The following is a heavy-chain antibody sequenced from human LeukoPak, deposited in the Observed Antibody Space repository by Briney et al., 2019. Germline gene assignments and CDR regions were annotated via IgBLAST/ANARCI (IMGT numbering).Heavy chain of an antibody. D-gene: IGHD5-24*01. V-gene: IGHV4-39*01. J-gene: IGHJ4*02. Sequence: SETLSLTCTVTGGSISSSSYYWGWIRQPPGKGLVWFGSIYYSGSTYYNPSLKSRVTISVDTSKNQFSLKLSSVTAADTAVYYCARPRRDGYSLYFDYWGQGTLVTVSS. CDR2: IYYSGST. CDR3: ARPRRDGYSLYFDY. CDR1: GGSISSSSYY.